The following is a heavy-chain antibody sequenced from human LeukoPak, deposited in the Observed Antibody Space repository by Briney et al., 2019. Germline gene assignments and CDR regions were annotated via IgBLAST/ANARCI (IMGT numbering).Heavy chain of an antibody. J-gene: IGHJ5*02. Sequence: SVEVSCKASGGTFSSYAISWVRQAPGQGLEWMGGIIPIFGTANYAQKFQGRVTITADESTSTAYMELSSLRSEDTAVYYCACYYGSGSYPAINWFDPWGQGTLVTVSS. CDR2: IIPIFGTA. CDR3: ACYYGSGSYPAINWFDP. V-gene: IGHV1-69*13. CDR1: GGTFSSYA. D-gene: IGHD3-10*01.